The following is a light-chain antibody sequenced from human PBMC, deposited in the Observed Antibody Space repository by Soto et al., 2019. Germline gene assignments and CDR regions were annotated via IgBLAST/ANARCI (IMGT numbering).Light chain of an antibody. Sequence: IVMTQSPATLSVSPGERATLSCRASQSVSSSYLAWYQQRPGQAPRLLLYGVSSRATAIPDRFSGSGSGTDFTLTIIRLEPEDFAVYYCQQYGSAPWTFGQGTKVDIK. CDR2: GVS. CDR3: QQYGSAPWT. CDR1: QSVSSSY. J-gene: IGKJ1*01. V-gene: IGKV3-20*01.